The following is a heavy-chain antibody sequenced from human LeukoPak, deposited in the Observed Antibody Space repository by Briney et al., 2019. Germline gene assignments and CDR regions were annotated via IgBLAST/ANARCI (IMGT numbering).Heavy chain of an antibody. Sequence: SETLSLTCTVSGGSISSSSYYWGWIRQPPGKGLEWIGSIYYSGSTYYNPSLKSRVTISVDTSKNQFSLKLSSVTAADTAVYYCARAGDYGILHWGQGTLVTVSS. CDR2: IYYSGST. V-gene: IGHV4-39*01. CDR3: ARAGDYGILH. J-gene: IGHJ4*02. D-gene: IGHD4-17*01. CDR1: GGSISSSSYY.